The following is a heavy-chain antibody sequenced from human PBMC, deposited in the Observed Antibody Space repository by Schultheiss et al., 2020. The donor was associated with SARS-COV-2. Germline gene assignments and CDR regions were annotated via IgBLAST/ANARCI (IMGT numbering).Heavy chain of an antibody. V-gene: IGHV4-38-2*01. J-gene: IGHJ3*02. Sequence: ETLSLTCAVSGYSISSGYYWGWIRQPPGKGLEWIGSIYHSGSTYYNPSLKSRVTISVDTSKNQFSLKLSSVTAADTAVYYCAALVVTATWGDAFDIWGQGTMVTVSS. CDR3: AALVVTATWGDAFDI. CDR1: GYSISSGYY. CDR2: IYHSGST. D-gene: IGHD2-21*02.